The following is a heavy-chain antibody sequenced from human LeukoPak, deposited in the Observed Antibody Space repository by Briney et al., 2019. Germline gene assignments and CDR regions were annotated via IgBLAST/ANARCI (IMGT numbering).Heavy chain of an antibody. J-gene: IGHJ4*02. CDR2: IYYSGTT. Sequence: TLSHSPTLSLGSIRGGIDYTRCIRHPPGEWLECDGYIYYSGTTYNNPSREGGVTISVDTSKNQFSLKLTAVTPTDTPGFFCASASCDWGSYYWGQGTLVTVSS. V-gene: IGHV4-30-4*01. CDR1: LGSIRGGIDY. D-gene: IGHD3-16*01. CDR3: ASASCDWGSYY.